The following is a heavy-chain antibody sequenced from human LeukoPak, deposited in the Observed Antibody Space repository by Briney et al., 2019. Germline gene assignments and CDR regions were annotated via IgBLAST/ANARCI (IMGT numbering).Heavy chain of an antibody. CDR2: IYYSGST. Sequence: SETLSLTCTVCGGAISSSHYSWGWIRQPPGKGLEWIGSIYYSGSTYYNPSLKSRVTISVDTSKNQFSLKLSPTTAADTAVYYCAILPATDTYYYDNRGYYRPGVHWGQGTLVTVSS. D-gene: IGHD3-22*01. CDR3: AILPATDTYYYDNRGYYRPGVH. J-gene: IGHJ4*02. CDR1: GGAISSSHYS. V-gene: IGHV4-39*07.